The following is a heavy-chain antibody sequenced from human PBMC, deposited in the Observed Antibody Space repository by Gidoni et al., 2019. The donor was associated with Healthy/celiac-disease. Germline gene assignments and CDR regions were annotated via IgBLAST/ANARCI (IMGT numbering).Heavy chain of an antibody. J-gene: IGHJ6*02. V-gene: IGHV1-18*01. CDR2: ISAYNGNT. CDR3: ARDVTIRFGSGSYPLGGMDV. Sequence: SGAEVKKPGASVKVSCKASGYTFTSYGISWVRQAPGQGLEWMGWISAYNGNTNYAQKLQGRVTMTTDTSTSTAYMELRSLRSDDTAVYYCARDVTIRFGSGSYPLGGMDVWGQGTTVTVSS. D-gene: IGHD3-10*01. CDR1: GYTFTSYG.